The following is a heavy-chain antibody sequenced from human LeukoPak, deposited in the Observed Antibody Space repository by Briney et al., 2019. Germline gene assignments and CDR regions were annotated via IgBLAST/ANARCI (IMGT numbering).Heavy chain of an antibody. J-gene: IGHJ4*02. V-gene: IGHV7-4-1*02. CDR1: GYTFTNYA. Sequence: GASVKVSCKASGYTFTNYAMKWVRQAPGQGLEWMGWINTNTGNPTYAQGFTGRFVFSLDTSVSTAYLQISSLKAEDTAVYYCARGLGFGDYDSSGYYARTSVRGQYFDYWGQGTLVTVSS. CDR3: ARGLGFGDYDSSGYYARTSVRGQYFDY. CDR2: INTNTGNP. D-gene: IGHD3-22*01.